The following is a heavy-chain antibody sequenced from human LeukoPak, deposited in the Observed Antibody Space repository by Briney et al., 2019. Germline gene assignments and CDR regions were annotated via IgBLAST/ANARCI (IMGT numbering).Heavy chain of an antibody. J-gene: IGHJ6*03. V-gene: IGHV4-38-2*02. D-gene: IGHD3-10*01. CDR2: IYHSGST. CDR1: GYSISSGYY. Sequence: PSETLSLTCTVSGYSISSGYYWGWIRQPPGMGLEWIGSIYHSGSTYYNPSLKSRVTISVDTSKNQFSLKLSSVTAADTAVYYCATRGPSRYYYYYMDVWGKGTTVTISS. CDR3: ATRGPSRYYYYYMDV.